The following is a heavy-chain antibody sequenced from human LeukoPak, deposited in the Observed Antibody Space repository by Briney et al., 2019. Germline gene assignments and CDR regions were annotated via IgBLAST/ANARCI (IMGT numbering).Heavy chain of an antibody. CDR2: ILYDGNSN. D-gene: IGHD3-22*01. V-gene: IGHV3-30*02. J-gene: IGHJ4*02. CDR3: AKEEVISGNHGVYFDY. CDR1: GFAFRNYG. Sequence: PGGSLRLSSAASGFAFRNYGMHWVRQAPGKGLEGVAFILYDGNSNYYADSVKGRFTISRDNSRGTLYLQMKSLRAEDTAVYYCAKEEVISGNHGVYFDYWGQGTLVTVSS.